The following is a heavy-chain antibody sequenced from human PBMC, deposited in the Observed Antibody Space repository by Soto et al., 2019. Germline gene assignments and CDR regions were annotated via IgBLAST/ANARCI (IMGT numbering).Heavy chain of an antibody. CDR1: GGSISSYY. Sequence: SDTLPNTCTFSGGSISSYYWSWIRQPPGKGLEWIGEIDRYGSTNYDPSLKSRVTISIETSKNQFSVKLTSVTAPDTAIYYYGSPIDYWGQGTLVTVSS. CDR3: GSPIDY. CDR2: IDRYGST. V-gene: IGHV4-34*01. J-gene: IGHJ4*02.